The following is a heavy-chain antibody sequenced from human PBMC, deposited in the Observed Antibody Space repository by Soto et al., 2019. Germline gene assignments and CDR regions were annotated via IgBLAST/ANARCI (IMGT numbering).Heavy chain of an antibody. Sequence: QPGGSLRLSCAASGFTFSSYGMHWVRQAPGKGLEWVAVIWYDGSNKYYADSVKGRFTISRDNSKNTLYLQMNSLRAEDTAVYYCARERPGSRAGKKFARLLDDWGQGTLVIVSS. CDR2: IWYDGSNK. V-gene: IGHV3-33*01. CDR1: GFTFSSYG. J-gene: IGHJ4*02. D-gene: IGHD2-21*01. CDR3: ARERPGSRAGKKFARLLDD.